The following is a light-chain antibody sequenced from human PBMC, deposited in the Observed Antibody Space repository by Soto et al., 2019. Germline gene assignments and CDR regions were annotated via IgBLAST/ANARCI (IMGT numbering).Light chain of an antibody. J-gene: IGKJ3*01. CDR3: QKYNSVPFS. CDR1: QSISNY. V-gene: IGKV1-27*01. Sequence: DVQMTQSPSSLSASVGDRATITCRASQSISNYLAWYQQKQGKAPSLLIYSASTLQSGVPSRFSGSRSGTDFTLSISSLQPEDVATYFCQKYNSVPFSFGPGTKVEIK. CDR2: SAS.